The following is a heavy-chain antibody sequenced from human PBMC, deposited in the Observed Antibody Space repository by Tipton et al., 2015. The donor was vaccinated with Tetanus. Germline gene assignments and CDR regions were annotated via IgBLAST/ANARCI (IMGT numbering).Heavy chain of an antibody. CDR3: VRDRAAAGGSDY. Sequence: QLVQSGAEVKKPGASVKVSCKASGYTLTSYHMHWVRQAPGQGLEWVGVIIPVLRTTYYAQNFQGRVTITADESATTTYMELRSLTSDDTAVYYCVRDRAAAGGSDYWGQGTLVTV. CDR2: IIPVLRTT. J-gene: IGHJ4*02. V-gene: IGHV1-69*13. D-gene: IGHD6-25*01. CDR1: GYTLTSYH.